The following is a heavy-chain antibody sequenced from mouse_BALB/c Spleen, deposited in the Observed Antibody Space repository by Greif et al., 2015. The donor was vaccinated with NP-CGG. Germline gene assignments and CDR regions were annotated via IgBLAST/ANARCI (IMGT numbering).Heavy chain of an antibody. Sequence: VQLQQSGPGLVKPSQSLSLTCTVTGYSITSDYAWNWIRQFPGNKLEWMGYISYSGSTSYNPSLKSRISITRDTSKNQFFLQLNSVTTEDTATYYCARSRYGSSSFDYWGQGTTLTVSS. V-gene: IGHV3-2*02. CDR3: ARSRYGSSSFDY. J-gene: IGHJ2*01. CDR1: GYSITSDYA. D-gene: IGHD1-1*01. CDR2: ISYSGST.